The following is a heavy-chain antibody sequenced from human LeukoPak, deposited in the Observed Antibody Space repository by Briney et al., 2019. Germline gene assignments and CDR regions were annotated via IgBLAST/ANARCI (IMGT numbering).Heavy chain of an antibody. CDR3: ARAAYGDYDQDLDY. V-gene: IGHV4-38-2*02. CDR2: MFHSGRA. CDR1: GDSITSEYF. J-gene: IGHJ4*02. Sequence: SETLSLTCTVSGDSITSEYFWGWLRQTPGKGLEWFGSMFHSGRAYYSPSLRSRVTISVDTSKNQFSLKLSSVTAADTAVYYCARAAYGDYDQDLDYWGPGTLVTVSS. D-gene: IGHD4-17*01.